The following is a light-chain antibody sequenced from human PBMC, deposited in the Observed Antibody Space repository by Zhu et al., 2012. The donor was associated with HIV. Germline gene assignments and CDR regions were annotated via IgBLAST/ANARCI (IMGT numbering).Light chain of an antibody. Sequence: EIVLTQSPDTLSLSPGERATLPCRASQSISSSFLAWYQQKPGQTPRLLIYGASSRATDIPDRFSGSGSGTDFTLTISRLEPEDFAVYYCQQYGSSPLTFGGGTNIEIK. J-gene: IGKJ4*01. CDR2: GAS. CDR3: QQYGSSPLT. V-gene: IGKV3-20*01. CDR1: QSISSSF.